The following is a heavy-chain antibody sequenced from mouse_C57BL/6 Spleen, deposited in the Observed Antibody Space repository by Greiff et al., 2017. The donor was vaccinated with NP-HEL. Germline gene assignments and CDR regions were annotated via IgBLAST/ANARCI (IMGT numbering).Heavy chain of an antibody. CDR1: GYTFTDYN. J-gene: IGHJ3*01. Sequence: EVQLQQSGPELVKPGASVKIPCKASGYTFTDYNMDWVKQSHGKSLEWIGDINPNNGGTIYNQKFKGKAKLTVDKSSSTAYMELRSLTSEDTAVYYCARRPDYYGSSLAYWGQGTLVTVSA. CDR2: INPNNGGT. CDR3: ARRPDYYGSSLAY. V-gene: IGHV1-18*01. D-gene: IGHD1-1*01.